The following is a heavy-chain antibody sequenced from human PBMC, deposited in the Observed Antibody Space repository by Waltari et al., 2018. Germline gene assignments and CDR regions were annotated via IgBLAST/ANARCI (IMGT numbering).Heavy chain of an antibody. CDR2: IKPNSGCT. V-gene: IGHV1-2*07. D-gene: IGHD4-17*01. Sequence: QVQLVQSGAEVKKPGASVKVSCKASGYTFTGYYMHWVRQAPGQGLEGMGWIKPNSGCTNHALKVQGRGTLTRDTSISTAYMELSRLRSDDTAVYYCARDQDYGGNSGHYYYYGMDVWGQGTTVTVSS. CDR3: ARDQDYGGNSGHYYYYGMDV. J-gene: IGHJ6*02. CDR1: GYTFTGYY.